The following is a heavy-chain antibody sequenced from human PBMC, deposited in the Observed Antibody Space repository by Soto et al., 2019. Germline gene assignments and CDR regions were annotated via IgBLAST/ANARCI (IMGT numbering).Heavy chain of an antibody. CDR2: IIPILDVA. D-gene: IGHD3-16*01. J-gene: IGHJ4*02. V-gene: IGHV1-69*02. Sequence: QVQLVQSGAEVKKPGSSVKVSCKSSGGTFTNYTITWVRQAPGQGLEWMGRIIPILDVANYAQKFQARVTITADKPTVAAYREASSLRSEGPAVYYWSARAVTRRATRGVVYWGLGTLVTVSA. CDR3: SARAVTRRATRGVVY. CDR1: GGTFTNYT.